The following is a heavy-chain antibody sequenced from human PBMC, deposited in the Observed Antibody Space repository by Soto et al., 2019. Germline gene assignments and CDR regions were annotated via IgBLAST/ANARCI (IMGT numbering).Heavy chain of an antibody. CDR3: AREGRGYCSGGSCPSRAFDI. CDR1: GYTFTSYG. Sequence: QVQLVQSGAEVKKPGASVKVSCKASGYTFTSYGISWVRQAPGQGLEWMGWISAYNGNTNYAQKLQGRVTMTTDTSTSKAYMELRSLRSDDTAVYYCAREGRGYCSGGSCPSRAFDIWGQGTMVTVSS. J-gene: IGHJ3*02. D-gene: IGHD2-15*01. V-gene: IGHV1-18*04. CDR2: ISAYNGNT.